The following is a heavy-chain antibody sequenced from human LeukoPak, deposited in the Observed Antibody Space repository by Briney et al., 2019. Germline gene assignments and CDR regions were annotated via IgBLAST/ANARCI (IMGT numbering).Heavy chain of an antibody. V-gene: IGHV3-49*04. CDR1: GFTFGDYA. J-gene: IGHJ4*02. CDR3: TRVYYDFWSGPDY. D-gene: IGHD3-3*01. Sequence: PGRSLKLSCTASGFTFGDYAMSWVRHAPGKGLERVGFIRSKAYGGTTEYAASVKGRFPISRDDSKSIAYLQMNSLKTEDTAVYYCTRVYYDFWSGPDYWGQGTLVTVSS. CDR2: IRSKAYGGTT.